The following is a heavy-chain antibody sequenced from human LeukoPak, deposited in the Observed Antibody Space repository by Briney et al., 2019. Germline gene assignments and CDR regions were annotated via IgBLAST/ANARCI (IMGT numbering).Heavy chain of an antibody. CDR1: GFTFSSYG. V-gene: IGHV3-30*18. Sequence: GGSLRLSCAASGFTFSSYGMHWVRQAPGKGLEWVAVISYDGSNKYYADSVKGRFTISRDNSKNTLYLQMNSLRAEDTAVYYCAKDTSQVVIRPDAFDIWGQGQWSPSLQ. J-gene: IGHJ3*02. D-gene: IGHD3-3*01. CDR3: AKDTSQVVIRPDAFDI. CDR2: ISYDGSNK.